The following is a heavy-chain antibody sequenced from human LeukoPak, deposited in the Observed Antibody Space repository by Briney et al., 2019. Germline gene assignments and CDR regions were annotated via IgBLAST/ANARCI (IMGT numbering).Heavy chain of an antibody. CDR3: ATWGSGMSVQ. J-gene: IGHJ4*02. Sequence: PGGSLRLSCAASGFTVSSSHMSWVRQAPGKGLEWVSVIYSDGSVSYADSVKGRFTISRDNSKNTLYLQINSLRVEDTAVYYCATWGSGMSVQWDQGTLVTVSS. CDR1: GFTVSSSH. CDR2: IYSDGSV. D-gene: IGHD3-16*01. V-gene: IGHV3-53*01.